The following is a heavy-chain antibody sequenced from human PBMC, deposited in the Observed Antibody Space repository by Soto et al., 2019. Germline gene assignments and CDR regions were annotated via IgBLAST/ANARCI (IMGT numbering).Heavy chain of an antibody. CDR1: GFSLSTHTVG. Sequence: QITLKESGPTLVKPTQTLTLTCTFSGFSLSTHTVGVAWIRQPPGKALEWLALIYWDEDKRYSPSLKSRLTITQDTSKNQVVLTMTNMDPVDTAKSYCAHIVPFDYRGYNFEFWGQGILVNVSS. D-gene: IGHD3-9*01. CDR2: IYWDEDK. CDR3: AHIVPFDYRGYNFEF. J-gene: IGHJ4*02. V-gene: IGHV2-5*02.